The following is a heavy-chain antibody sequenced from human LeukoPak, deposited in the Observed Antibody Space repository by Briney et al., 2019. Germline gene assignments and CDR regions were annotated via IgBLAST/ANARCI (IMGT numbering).Heavy chain of an antibody. V-gene: IGHV4-4*07. D-gene: IGHD3-3*01. CDR2: IYTSDST. CDR3: ARRRGDFWSDYYAFDY. CDR1: GGSISNFY. J-gene: IGHJ4*02. Sequence: SETLSLTCTVSGGSISNFYWSWFRQTTGKGLEWIGRIYTSDSTNYNPSLKSRVTMSVDTSKNLFSLKLSSVTAADTAVYYCARRRGDFWSDYYAFDYWGQGTLVTISS.